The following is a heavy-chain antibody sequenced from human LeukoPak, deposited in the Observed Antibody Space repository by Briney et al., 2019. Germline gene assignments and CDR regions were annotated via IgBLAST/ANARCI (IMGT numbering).Heavy chain of an antibody. CDR2: IIPILGIA. D-gene: IGHD4-23*01. V-gene: IGHV1-69*04. J-gene: IGHJ5*02. CDR3: ARGVDGGNSDWFDP. Sequence: SVKVSCKASGGTFSSYAISWVRQAPGQGLEWMGRIIPILGIANYAQKFQGRVTITANKSTSTAYMELSSLRSEDTAVYYCARGVDGGNSDWFDPWGQGTLVTVSS. CDR1: GGTFSSYA.